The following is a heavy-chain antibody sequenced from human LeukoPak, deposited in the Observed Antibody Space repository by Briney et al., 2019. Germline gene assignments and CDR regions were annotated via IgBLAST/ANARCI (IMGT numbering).Heavy chain of an antibody. CDR3: ARGRVAARPYYFDY. CDR1: GYTFTSYD. D-gene: IGHD6-6*01. CDR2: MNPNSGNT. Sequence: GASVKVSCKASGYTFTSYDINWVRQATGQGLEWMGWMNPNSGNTGYAQKFQGRVTITRNTSISTAYMELSSLRSEDTAVYYCARGRVAARPYYFDYWGQGTLVTVSS. J-gene: IGHJ4*02. V-gene: IGHV1-8*03.